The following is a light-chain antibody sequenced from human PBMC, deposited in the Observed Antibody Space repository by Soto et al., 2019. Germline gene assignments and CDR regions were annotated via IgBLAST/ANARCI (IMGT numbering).Light chain of an antibody. J-gene: IGKJ4*01. V-gene: IGKV3-15*01. CDR3: LQYHHWPLT. CDR2: HAS. Sequence: EVVMTQSPATLSVSPGVRATLSCRASQSVSSSLAWYQQKPGQAPRLLIYHASTGATGIPARFSGSGSGTDFTLTITSLQSEDFAVFYCLQYHHWPLTFGGGTKVEF. CDR1: QSVSSS.